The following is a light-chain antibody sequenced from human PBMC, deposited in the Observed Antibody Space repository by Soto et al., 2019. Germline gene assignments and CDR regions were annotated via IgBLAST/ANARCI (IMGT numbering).Light chain of an antibody. CDR3: QQYYSTPPT. J-gene: IGKJ4*01. V-gene: IGKV4-1*01. Sequence: DIVMTQSPDSLAVSLGERATINCKSNQSVLYSSNNKNYLAWYQQKPGQPPKLLIYWASTRESGVPDRFCGSGSGTDFTLTISRLQAEDVAVYYCQQYYSTPPTFGGGTKVDIK. CDR2: WAS. CDR1: QSVLYSSNNKNY.